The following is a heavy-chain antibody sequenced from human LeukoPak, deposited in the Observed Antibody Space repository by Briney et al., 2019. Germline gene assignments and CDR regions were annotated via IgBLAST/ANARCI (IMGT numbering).Heavy chain of an antibody. Sequence: PLETLSLTCTVSGGSISSYYWSWIRQPAGKGLEWIGRIYTSGSTNYNPSLKSRVTMSVDTSKNQFSLKLSSVTAADTAVYYCASEDSSFFDSYGMDVWGQGTTVTVSS. D-gene: IGHD6-6*01. V-gene: IGHV4-4*07. CDR1: GGSISSYY. CDR2: IYTSGST. J-gene: IGHJ6*02. CDR3: ASEDSSFFDSYGMDV.